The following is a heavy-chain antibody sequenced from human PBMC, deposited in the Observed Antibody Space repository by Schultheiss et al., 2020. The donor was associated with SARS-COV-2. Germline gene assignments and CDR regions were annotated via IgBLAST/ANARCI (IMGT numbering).Heavy chain of an antibody. CDR2: IGTAGDT. J-gene: IGHJ4*02. V-gene: IGHV3-13*01. CDR3: AKETTMIGVPLFDS. D-gene: IGHD2-21*01. Sequence: GESLKISCAASGFTFSSYAMHWVRQATGKGLEWVSAIGTAGDTYYPGSVKGRFTISRDNAKNSLYLQMNSLRAEDTAVYFCAKETTMIGVPLFDSWGQGALVTVSS. CDR1: GFTFSSYA.